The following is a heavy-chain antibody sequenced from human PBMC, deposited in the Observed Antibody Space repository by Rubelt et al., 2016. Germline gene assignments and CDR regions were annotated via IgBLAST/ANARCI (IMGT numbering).Heavy chain of an antibody. CDR2: INRSGGST. CDR3: ARGDLTGGIDY. J-gene: IGHJ4*02. D-gene: IGHD1-14*01. Sequence: QVQLVQSGSELKKPGASVKVSCKASGYTFTTYYMHWVRQAPGQGLEWMGIINRSGGSTSYAQKFQGRVTMTRDTSTSTVYMELSSLRSEDTAMYYCARGDLTGGIDYWGQGTLVTVSS. CDR1: GYTFTTYY. V-gene: IGHV1-46*01.